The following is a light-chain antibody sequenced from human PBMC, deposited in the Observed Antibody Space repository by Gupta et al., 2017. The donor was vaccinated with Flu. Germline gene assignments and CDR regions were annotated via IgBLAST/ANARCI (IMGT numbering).Light chain of an antibody. CDR1: QSISSY. J-gene: IGKJ2*01. V-gene: IGKV1-39*01. Sequence: DRVTITCRESQSISSYLNWYQQKPGKAPKLLIYAASSLQSGVPSRFSGSGSGTDFTLTISSLQPEDFATYYCQQSYSTPMYTFGQGTKLEIK. CDR2: AAS. CDR3: QQSYSTPMYT.